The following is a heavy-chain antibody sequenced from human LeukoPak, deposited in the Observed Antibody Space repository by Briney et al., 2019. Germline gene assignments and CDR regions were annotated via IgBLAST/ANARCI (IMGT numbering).Heavy chain of an antibody. CDR2: MNPNSGNT. D-gene: IGHD4-17*01. Sequence: ASVKVSCKASGYTFTSYDINWVRQATGQGLEWMGWMNPNSGNTGYAQKFQGRVTITRNTSISTAYMELSSLRSEDTAVYYCARISRLRRGNWFDPWGQGTLVTVSS. CDR1: GYTFTSYD. V-gene: IGHV1-8*03. J-gene: IGHJ5*02. CDR3: ARISRLRRGNWFDP.